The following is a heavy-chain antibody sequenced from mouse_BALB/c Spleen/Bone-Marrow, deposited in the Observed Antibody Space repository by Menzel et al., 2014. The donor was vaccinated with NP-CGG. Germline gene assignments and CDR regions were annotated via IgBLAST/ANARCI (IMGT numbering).Heavy chain of an antibody. D-gene: IGHD1-1*01. CDR2: INSNGGST. CDR1: GFTFSSYG. J-gene: IGHJ2*01. V-gene: IGHV5-6-3*01. Sequence: EVKLMESGGGLVQPGGSLKLSCAASGFTFSSYGMSWVRQTPDKRLELVATINSNGGSTYYPDSVKGRFTISRDNAKNSLYLQMSILKSEATAMDDCARDYYDSSDYWGQGTTVTVSS. CDR3: ARDYYDSSDY.